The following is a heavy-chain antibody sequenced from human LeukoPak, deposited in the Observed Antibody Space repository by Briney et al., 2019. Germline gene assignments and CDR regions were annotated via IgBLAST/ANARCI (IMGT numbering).Heavy chain of an antibody. Sequence: PGGSLRLSCAASGLSISDNYMSWVRQAPGKGLEWVSIIHSGGNIYYADSVKGQFTISRDNSKNTLYLQMNSLRAEDTAVYYCARDRGYAMDVWGQGTTVTVSS. CDR3: ARDRGYAMDV. CDR1: GLSISDNY. J-gene: IGHJ6*02. D-gene: IGHD1-1*01. CDR2: IHSGGNI. V-gene: IGHV3-53*01.